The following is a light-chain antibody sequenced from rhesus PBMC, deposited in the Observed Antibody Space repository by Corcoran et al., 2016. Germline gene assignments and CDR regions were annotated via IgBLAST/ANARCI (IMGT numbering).Light chain of an antibody. CDR2: EAS. CDR1: QDITND. CDR3: PQYYSTPRT. Sequence: DTQMTQSPSSLSASVGDRVTITCRASQDITNDLAWYQQKPGETPKHLVYEASSLQSGIPSRFSGSGSGPDCTLTISSLPPEDFATYFCPQYYSTPRTFGQGTKVEIK. J-gene: IGKJ1*01. V-gene: IGKV1S17*01.